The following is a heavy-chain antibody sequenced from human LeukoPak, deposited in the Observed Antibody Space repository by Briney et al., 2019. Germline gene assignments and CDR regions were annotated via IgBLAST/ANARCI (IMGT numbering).Heavy chain of an antibody. CDR1: GFTFSTYA. CDR3: AKDGPDGSGYQFDY. V-gene: IGHV3-23*01. D-gene: IGHD3-22*01. CDR2: ISGRGTST. J-gene: IGHJ4*02. Sequence: GGSLRLSCAASGFTFSTYALSWVRQAPGKRLEWVSAISGRGTSTYYADSVKGRFTISRGNSKNTLYLQMNRLRAEDTAVYYCAKDGPDGSGYQFDYWGQGTLVTVSS.